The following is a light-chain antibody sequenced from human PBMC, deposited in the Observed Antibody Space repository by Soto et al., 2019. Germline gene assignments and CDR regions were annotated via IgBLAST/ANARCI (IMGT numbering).Light chain of an antibody. Sequence: DIQMTQSPSSLSASVGDRVTITCRASLGISNYLAWYQQKPGKVPKLLIYAASTLQSGVPSRFTGSGSGTDFTLTISGLQPEDVATYYGQKCNSAPFTFGPGTKVDIK. CDR1: LGISNY. CDR2: AAS. V-gene: IGKV1-27*01. J-gene: IGKJ3*01. CDR3: QKCNSAPFT.